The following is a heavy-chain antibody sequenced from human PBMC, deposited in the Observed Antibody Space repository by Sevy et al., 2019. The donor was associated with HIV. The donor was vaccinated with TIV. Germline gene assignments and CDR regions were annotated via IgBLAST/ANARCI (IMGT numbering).Heavy chain of an antibody. Sequence: GGSLRLSCPPSGFTFNTFAMSWARQAPGKGLDWVSTISAGGGSTYYADSVKGRFTISRDNSKNTLSVHMDSLRAEDTAVYYCAKDRDFWSGTPGDYWGQGTLVTVSS. V-gene: IGHV3-23*01. CDR1: GFTFNTFA. CDR3: AKDRDFWSGTPGDY. D-gene: IGHD3-3*01. J-gene: IGHJ4*02. CDR2: ISAGGGST.